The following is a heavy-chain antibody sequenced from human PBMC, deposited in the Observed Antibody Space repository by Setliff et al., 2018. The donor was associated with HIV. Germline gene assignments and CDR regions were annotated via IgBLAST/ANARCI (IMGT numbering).Heavy chain of an antibody. CDR3: ATDLSSGYFYFSLHF. V-gene: IGHV1-24*01. CDR2: FDPEDGEI. Sequence: ASVKVSCKVSGYTLTELSIHWVRQAPGKGLEWMGGFDPEDGEIIYAQKFQGTFTMTEDTSTDTVYMELSSLTSEDAALYYCATDLSSGYFYFSLHFWGQGTLVTVSS. CDR1: GYTLTELS. J-gene: IGHJ1*01. D-gene: IGHD3-22*01.